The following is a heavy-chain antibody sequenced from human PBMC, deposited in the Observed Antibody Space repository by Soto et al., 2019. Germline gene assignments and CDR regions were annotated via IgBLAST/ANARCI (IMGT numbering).Heavy chain of an antibody. V-gene: IGHV4-4*02. CDR1: GGSISSSNW. CDR3: ARVTGHYYYGMDV. CDR2: IYHSGST. D-gene: IGHD3-10*01. J-gene: IGHJ6*02. Sequence: QVQLQESGPGLVKPSGTLSLTCAVSGGSISSSNWWSWVRQPPGKGLEWIGEIYHSGSTNYNPSLKSRATISVDKTKNQFSLKLSSVTAADTAVYYCARVTGHYYYGMDVWGQGTTVTVSS.